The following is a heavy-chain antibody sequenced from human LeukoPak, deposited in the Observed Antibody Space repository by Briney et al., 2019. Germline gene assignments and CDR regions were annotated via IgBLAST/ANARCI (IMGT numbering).Heavy chain of an antibody. J-gene: IGHJ6*03. V-gene: IGHV1-8*03. Sequence: GASVKVSCKASGYTFTSYYMHWVRQATGQGLEWMGWMNPNSGNTGYAQKFQGRVTITRNTSISTAYMELSSLRSEDTAVYYCARGLWAVAGVYYYYYMDVWGKGTTVTVSS. CDR2: MNPNSGNT. CDR1: GYTFTSYY. D-gene: IGHD6-19*01. CDR3: ARGLWAVAGVYYYYYMDV.